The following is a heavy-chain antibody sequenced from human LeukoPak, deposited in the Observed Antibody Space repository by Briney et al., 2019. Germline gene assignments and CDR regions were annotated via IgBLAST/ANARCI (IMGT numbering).Heavy chain of an antibody. CDR2: ISYDGSNK. CDR1: GFTFSSYG. CDR3: AKEKQWLRYLDY. Sequence: PGGSLRLSCAASGFTFSSYGMHWVRQAPGKGLEWVAVISYDGSNKYYADSVKGRFTISRDNSKNTLYLQMNSLRAEDTAVYYCAKEKQWLRYLDYWGQGTLVTVSS. V-gene: IGHV3-30*18. D-gene: IGHD6-19*01. J-gene: IGHJ4*02.